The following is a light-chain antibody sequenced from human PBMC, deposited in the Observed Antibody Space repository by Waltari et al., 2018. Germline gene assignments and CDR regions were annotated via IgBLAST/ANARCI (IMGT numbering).Light chain of an antibody. J-gene: IGLJ1*01. V-gene: IGLV2-11*01. Sequence: QSALTQPRSVSGSPGQSVPISCTGTKSDVGGYNYVSWYQHHPGKAPKFIIYDVNKRPSGVPDRFSGAKSGNTASLTISGLQADDEADYFCCSYAGAYRVFGTGTKVTVL. CDR3: CSYAGAYRV. CDR1: KSDVGGYNY. CDR2: DVN.